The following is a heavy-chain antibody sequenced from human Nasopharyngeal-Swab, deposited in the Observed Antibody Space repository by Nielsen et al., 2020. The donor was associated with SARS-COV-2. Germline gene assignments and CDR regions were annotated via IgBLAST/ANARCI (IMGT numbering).Heavy chain of an antibody. V-gene: IGHV5-51*01. D-gene: IGHD3-16*02. J-gene: IGHJ4*02. CDR2: IYPGDSDT. CDR3: ARVITFVGVIVSYFDY. Sequence: VRQMPGKGLEWMGIIYPGDSDTRYSPSFQGQVTISADKSISTAYLQWSSLKASDTAMYYCARVITFVGVIVSYFDYWGQGTLVTVSS.